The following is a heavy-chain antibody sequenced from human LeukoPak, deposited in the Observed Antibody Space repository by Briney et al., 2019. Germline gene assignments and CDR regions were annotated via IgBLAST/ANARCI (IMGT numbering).Heavy chain of an antibody. V-gene: IGHV3-23*01. CDR2: ISGSGGST. CDR3: AKDGVGSGWYRGLLFDY. J-gene: IGHJ4*02. CDR1: GFTFSSYA. D-gene: IGHD6-19*01. Sequence: GGSLRLSCAASGFTFSSYAMSWVRQAPGKGLEWVSAISGSGGSTYYADSVKGRFTISGDNSKNTLYLQMNSLRAEDTAVYYCAKDGVGSGWYRGLLFDYWGQGTLVTVSS.